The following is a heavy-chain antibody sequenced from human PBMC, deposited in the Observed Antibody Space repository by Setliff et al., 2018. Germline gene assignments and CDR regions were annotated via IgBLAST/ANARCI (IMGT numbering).Heavy chain of an antibody. J-gene: IGHJ6*02. V-gene: IGHV4-34*01. Sequence: SETLSLTCAVYGGSFSGYYWSWMRQPPGKGLEWIGSIYHSGSTYYNPSLKSRVTISVDTSKNQFSLKLSSVTAADTAVYYCARSAGYSSSWYNYYYGMDVWGQGTTVTVSS. CDR3: ARSAGYSSSWYNYYYGMDV. CDR1: GGSFSGYY. D-gene: IGHD6-13*01. CDR2: IYHSGST.